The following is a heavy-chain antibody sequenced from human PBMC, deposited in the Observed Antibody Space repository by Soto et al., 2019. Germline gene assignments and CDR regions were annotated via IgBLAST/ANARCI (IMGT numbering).Heavy chain of an antibody. CDR2: ISRSGGST. CDR1: GFRFSDYS. Sequence: GGSLRLSCAASGFRFSDYSMNWVRQAPGKGLEWVSSISRSGGSTYYADSVKGRFTISRDNSKNTLYLQMNSLRAEDTAVYYCAKVEFGELSEFDYWGQGTLVTVSS. J-gene: IGHJ4*02. D-gene: IGHD3-10*01. V-gene: IGHV3-23*01. CDR3: AKVEFGELSEFDY.